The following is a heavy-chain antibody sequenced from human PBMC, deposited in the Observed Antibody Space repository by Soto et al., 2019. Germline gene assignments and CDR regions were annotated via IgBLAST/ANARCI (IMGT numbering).Heavy chain of an antibody. CDR1: GGSMSSSTYY. Sequence: QLQLQESGPGLVKPSETLSLTCTVSGGSMSSSTYYWGWIRQPPGKGLEWIGSIYYSGSTYSNPSLKSRVTISVDTSKNLFSLKLSSVTAADTAVYYCARHKLGLCSGGSCYPGGANWFDPWGQGTLVTVSS. J-gene: IGHJ5*02. CDR3: ARHKLGLCSGGSCYPGGANWFDP. V-gene: IGHV4-39*01. CDR2: IYYSGST. D-gene: IGHD2-15*01.